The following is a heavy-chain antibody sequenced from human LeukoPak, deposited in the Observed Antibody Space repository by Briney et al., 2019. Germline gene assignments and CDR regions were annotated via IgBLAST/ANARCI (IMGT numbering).Heavy chain of an antibody. CDR1: GFTFSSYG. CDR3: AGAYSSSWCLIDY. V-gene: IGHV3-30*03. CDR2: ISYDGSNK. J-gene: IGHJ4*02. D-gene: IGHD6-13*01. Sequence: GGSLRLSCAASGFTFSSYGMHWVRQAPGKGLEWVAVISYDGSNKYYADSVKGRFTISRDNSKNTLYLQMNSLRAEDTAVYYCAGAYSSSWCLIDYWGQGTLVTVSS.